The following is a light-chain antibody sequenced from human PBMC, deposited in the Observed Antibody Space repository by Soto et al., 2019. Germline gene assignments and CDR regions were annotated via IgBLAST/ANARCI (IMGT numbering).Light chain of an antibody. CDR2: GAV. V-gene: IGKV3-15*01. CDR1: QSVGGD. J-gene: IGKJ2*01. Sequence: EIVLTQSPVTLSVSPGERATLSCRASQSVGGDLAWYQEIHGQPPRLLIYGAVTRATGVAARFSGRGSGTEFTLTVDSLQSEDLAIYYCQQYYARPRTFGQGTKLEI. CDR3: QQYYARPRT.